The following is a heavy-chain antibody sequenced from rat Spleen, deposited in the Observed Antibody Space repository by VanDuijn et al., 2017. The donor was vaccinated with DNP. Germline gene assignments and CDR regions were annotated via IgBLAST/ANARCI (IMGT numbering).Heavy chain of an antibody. CDR2: ISYDGSRT. CDR1: GFTFSDYA. CDR3: ATQDYSSYIYQSLDY. D-gene: IGHD1-2*01. J-gene: IGHJ2*01. Sequence: EVQLVESGGGLVQPGRSLKLSCAASGFTFSDYAMAWVRQAPKNGLEWVATISYDGSRTYYRDSVKGRFTISRNNAKNTLYLQMDSLRSEDTATYYCATQDYSSYIYQSLDYWGQGVMVTVSS. V-gene: IGHV5-7*01.